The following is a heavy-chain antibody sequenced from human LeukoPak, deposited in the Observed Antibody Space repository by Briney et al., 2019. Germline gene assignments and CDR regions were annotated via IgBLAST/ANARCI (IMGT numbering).Heavy chain of an antibody. Sequence: GGSLRLSCAASGFTLSSYGMHWVRQAPGKGLEWVAVIWYDGSNKYYADSVKGRFTISRDNSKNTLYLQMNSLRAEDTAVYYCAKDSSSSSSYFDYWGQGTLATVSS. V-gene: IGHV3-33*06. CDR3: AKDSSSSSSYFDY. D-gene: IGHD6-6*01. CDR1: GFTLSSYG. CDR2: IWYDGSNK. J-gene: IGHJ4*02.